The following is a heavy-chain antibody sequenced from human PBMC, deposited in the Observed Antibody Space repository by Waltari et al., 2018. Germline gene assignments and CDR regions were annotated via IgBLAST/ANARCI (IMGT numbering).Heavy chain of an antibody. V-gene: IGHV1-46*01. CDR2: IDPSGGGT. J-gene: IGHJ4*02. Sequence: QVRLVQSGAEVKKPGASVQVSCKASGYSFTRFYIHWVRQAPGQGLEWMGVIDPSGGGTTYAERFQGRVSMTRDTSTSTVHMDLISLTSEDAAVYYCATYGSGRYAHFDHWGQGTLVTVSS. CDR1: GYSFTRFY. CDR3: ATYGSGRYAHFDH. D-gene: IGHD3-10*01.